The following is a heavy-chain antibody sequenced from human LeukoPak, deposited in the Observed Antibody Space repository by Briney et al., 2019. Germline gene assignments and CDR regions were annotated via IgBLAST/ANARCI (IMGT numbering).Heavy chain of an antibody. V-gene: IGHV1-18*04. D-gene: IGHD5-18*01. CDR2: ISAYNGNT. CDR3: ARDGMDTAMVPFDY. Sequence: ASVKVSCKASGYTFTSYGISWVRQAPGQGLEWMGWISAYNGNTNYAQKLQGRVTMTTDTSTSTAYMELRSLRSDDTVVYYCARDGMDTAMVPFDYWGQGTLVTVSS. CDR1: GYTFTSYG. J-gene: IGHJ4*02.